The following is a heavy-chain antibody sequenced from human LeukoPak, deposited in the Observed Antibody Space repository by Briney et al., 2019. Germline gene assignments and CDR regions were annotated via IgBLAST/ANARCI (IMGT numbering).Heavy chain of an antibody. CDR1: GGSVTSSSYY. V-gene: IGHV4-39*02. D-gene: IGHD3-3*01. CDR2: THQGGKT. J-gene: IGHJ5*01. CDR3: ARLPRIPLFGVAFKFGWIDS. Sequence: PAETLSLTFNVSGGSVTSSSYYWGWIRQFPGKRLEWIGNTHQGGKTYSNPSLKTRVTVSADASQTHFSLRLTSVTAADTAIYYCARLPRIPLFGVAFKFGWIDSWGQGVLVTVSS.